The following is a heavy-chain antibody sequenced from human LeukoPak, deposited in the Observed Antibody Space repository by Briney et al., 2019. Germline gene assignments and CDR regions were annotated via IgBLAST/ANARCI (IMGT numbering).Heavy chain of an antibody. CDR2: INPNSGGT. CDR3: AKDNGDYDILTDYYFDY. Sequence: GASVKVSCKASGYTFTGYYMHWVRQAPGQGLEWMGWINPNSGGTNYAQKFQGRVTMTRDTSISTAYMELSRLRSDDTAVYYCAKDNGDYDILTDYYFDYWGQGTLVTVSS. V-gene: IGHV1-2*02. CDR1: GYTFTGYY. J-gene: IGHJ4*02. D-gene: IGHD3-9*01.